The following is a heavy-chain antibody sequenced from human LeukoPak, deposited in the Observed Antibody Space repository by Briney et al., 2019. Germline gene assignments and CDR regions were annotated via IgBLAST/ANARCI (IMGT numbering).Heavy chain of an antibody. J-gene: IGHJ1*01. CDR1: GYTLTGYY. CDR3: AKNAGYNLVLVFQH. Sequence: ASVKVSCKASGYTLTGYYMHWVRQAPGQGLEWMGWINPNSGGTNYAQKFQGRVTMTRDTSISTAYMELSRLRSDDTAVYYCAKNAGYNLVLVFQHWGQGTLVTVSS. CDR2: INPNSGGT. D-gene: IGHD5-24*01. V-gene: IGHV1-2*02.